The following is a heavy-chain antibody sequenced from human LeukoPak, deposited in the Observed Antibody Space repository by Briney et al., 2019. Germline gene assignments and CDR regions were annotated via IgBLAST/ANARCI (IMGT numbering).Heavy chain of an antibody. CDR1: GGSISSGSYY. J-gene: IGHJ4*02. CDR2: IYTSGST. V-gene: IGHV4-61*02. CDR3: AGYDYRDFDY. Sequence: SQTLSLTXTVSGGSISSGSYYWSWIRQPAGKGLEWIGRIYTSGSTNYNPSLKSRVTISVDTSKNQFSLKLSSVTAADAAVYYCAGYDYRDFDYWGQGTLVTVSS. D-gene: IGHD3-22*01.